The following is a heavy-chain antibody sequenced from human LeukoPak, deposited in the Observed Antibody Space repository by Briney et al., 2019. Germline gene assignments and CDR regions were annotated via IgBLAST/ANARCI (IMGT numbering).Heavy chain of an antibody. CDR1: GGTFSSYA. D-gene: IGHD3-22*01. J-gene: IGHJ4*02. CDR2: IIPIFGTA. Sequence: SVKVSCKASGGTFSSYAISWVRQAPGQGLEWMGGIIPIFGTANYAQKFQGRVTITADESTSTAYIELSSLRSEDTAVYYCARDLSYYYDSSGYYYWGQGTLVTVSS. CDR3: ARDLSYYYDSSGYYY. V-gene: IGHV1-69*01.